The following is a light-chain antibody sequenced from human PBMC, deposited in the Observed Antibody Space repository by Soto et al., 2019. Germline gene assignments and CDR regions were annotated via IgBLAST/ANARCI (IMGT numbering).Light chain of an antibody. Sequence: DMEMTQSPSSLSAFVGDRVTITCRASQSISNYLNWYQHKPGKVPKLLIYAASSLQSGVPTRFSGSQSWTVFTLTINSLQTEDFATYYCQQSYGTHLTFGGGTKIEIK. CDR1: QSISNY. CDR3: QQSYGTHLT. J-gene: IGKJ4*01. CDR2: AAS. V-gene: IGKV1-39*01.